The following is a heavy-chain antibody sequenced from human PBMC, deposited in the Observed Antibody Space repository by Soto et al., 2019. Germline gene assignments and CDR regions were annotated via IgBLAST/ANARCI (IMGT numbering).Heavy chain of an antibody. CDR3: ARADIVATITGCLDY. J-gene: IGHJ4*02. Sequence: SETLSLTCAVYGGSFSGYYWSWIRQPPGKGLEWIGEINHSGSTNYNPSLKSRVTISVDTSKNQFSLKLSSVTAADTAVYYCARADIVATITGCLDYWGQGTLVTVSS. D-gene: IGHD5-12*01. V-gene: IGHV4-34*01. CDR1: GGSFSGYY. CDR2: INHSGST.